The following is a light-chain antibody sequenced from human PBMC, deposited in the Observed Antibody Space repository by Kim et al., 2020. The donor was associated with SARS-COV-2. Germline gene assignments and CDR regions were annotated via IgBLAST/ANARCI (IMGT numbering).Light chain of an antibody. CDR3: LLYYGPAQRV. CDR1: TGAVTSGYY. J-gene: IGLJ2*01. Sequence: GGTITLTYASSTGAVTSGYYPNWFQQKPGQEPRALIYRTNNRHSWTPARFSGSLLGGKAALTLSGVQPEDEAEYYCLLYYGPAQRVFGGGTQLTVL. V-gene: IGLV7-43*01. CDR2: RTN.